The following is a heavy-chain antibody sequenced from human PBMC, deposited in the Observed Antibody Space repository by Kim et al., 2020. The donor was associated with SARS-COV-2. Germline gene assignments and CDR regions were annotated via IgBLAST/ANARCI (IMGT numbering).Heavy chain of an antibody. CDR3: ARAYYYGSEDV. Sequence: TYYNPSLKSRVTISVDTSKNQFSLKLGSVTAADTAVYYCARAYYYGSEDVWGQGTTVTVSS. J-gene: IGHJ6*02. V-gene: IGHV4-31*02. D-gene: IGHD3-10*01. CDR2: T.